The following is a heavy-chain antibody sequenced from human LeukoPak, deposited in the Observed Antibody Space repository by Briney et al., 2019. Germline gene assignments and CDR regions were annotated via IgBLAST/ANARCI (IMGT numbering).Heavy chain of an antibody. CDR2: IYSGGST. Sequence: GGSLRLSCAASGFTVSSNYMSWARQAPGKGLEWVSVIYSGGSTYYADSVKGRFTISRDNSKNTLYLQMNSLRAEDTAVYYCARVHDDYYYGMDVWGQGTTVTVSS. CDR3: ARVHDDYYYGMDV. J-gene: IGHJ6*02. V-gene: IGHV3-66*01. CDR1: GFTVSSNY.